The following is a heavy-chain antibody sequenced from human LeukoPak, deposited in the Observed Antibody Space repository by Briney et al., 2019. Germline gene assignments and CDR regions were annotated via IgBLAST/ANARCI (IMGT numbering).Heavy chain of an antibody. CDR1: GYTFTSYG. J-gene: IGHJ6*03. Sequence: GASVKVSCKASGYTFTSYGISGVRQAPGQGLEWMGWISAYNGYTNYAQKLQGRATMTTDTSTSTAYMELRSLRSDDTAVYYCARANDPGYSYYYYYYMDVWGKGTTVTVSS. CDR2: ISAYNGYT. CDR3: ARANDPGYSYYYYYYMDV. V-gene: IGHV1-18*01. D-gene: IGHD5-24*01.